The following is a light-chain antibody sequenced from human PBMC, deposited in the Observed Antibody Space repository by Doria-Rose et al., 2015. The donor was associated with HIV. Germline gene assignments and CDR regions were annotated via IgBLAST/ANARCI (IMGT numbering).Light chain of an antibody. J-gene: IGKJ2*01. CDR3: QQYSQWPPYT. Sequence: TQSPATLSVSPGERATLSCRASQGIGSDLAWYQQKPGQAFRLLIYRASIRATGIPPRFTGGGSGTEFTLTISSLQSEDFAVYFCQQYSQWPPYTFGQGTKLEVK. V-gene: IGKV3-15*01. CDR2: RAS. CDR1: QGIGSD.